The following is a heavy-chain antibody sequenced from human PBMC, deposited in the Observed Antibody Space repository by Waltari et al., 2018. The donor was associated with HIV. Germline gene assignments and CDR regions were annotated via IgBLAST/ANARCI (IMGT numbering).Heavy chain of an antibody. CDR2: INTEGTYT. J-gene: IGHJ4*02. CDR1: GFSFTSSW. Sequence: EVRLEESGGGLVQPGGSLRLSCAASGFSFTSSWMHWVSQVPGKRPEWVSRINTEGTYTNYADAVRGRFSNSRDNAKNTLYLQMNRLKVEDTAVYFCAVPRCNRANCHFASWGQGTLVTVSS. CDR3: AVPRCNRANCHFAS. V-gene: IGHV3-74*01. D-gene: IGHD1-1*01.